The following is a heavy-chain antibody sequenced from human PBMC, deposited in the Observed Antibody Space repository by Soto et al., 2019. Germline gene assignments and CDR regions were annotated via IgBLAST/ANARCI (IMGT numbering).Heavy chain of an antibody. Sequence: GGSLRLSCAASGFTFSSYWMHWVRQAPGKGLVWVSRINSDGSSTSYADSVKGRFTISRDNAKNTLYLQMNSLRAEDTAVYYCAREGLGSYGLDYYYGMDVWGQGTTVTVSS. V-gene: IGHV3-74*01. D-gene: IGHD1-26*01. CDR2: INSDGSST. J-gene: IGHJ6*02. CDR1: GFTFSSYW. CDR3: AREGLGSYGLDYYYGMDV.